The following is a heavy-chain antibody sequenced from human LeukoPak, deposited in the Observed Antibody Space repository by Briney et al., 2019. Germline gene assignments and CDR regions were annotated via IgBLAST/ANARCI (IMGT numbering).Heavy chain of an antibody. Sequence: GGSLRLSCAASGFTFSSYAMSWVRQAPGKGLEWVSAISGSGGSTYYADSVKGRFTISRDNSKNTLFLQMNSLRAEDTAVYYCARGQLRFLEWASAFDYWGQGTLVTVSS. J-gene: IGHJ4*02. D-gene: IGHD3-3*01. V-gene: IGHV3-23*01. CDR2: ISGSGGST. CDR3: ARGQLRFLEWASAFDY. CDR1: GFTFSSYA.